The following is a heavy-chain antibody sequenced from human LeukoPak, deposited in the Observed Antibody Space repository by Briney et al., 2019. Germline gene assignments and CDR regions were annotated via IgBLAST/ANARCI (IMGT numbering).Heavy chain of an antibody. Sequence: TGGSLRLSCAASGFTFSSYWMHWVRQAPGKGLVWVSRINSDGSSTSYADSVKGRFTISRDNSKNTLYLQMNSLRAEDTAVYYCAKDAHIVVVPAADNWFDPWGQGTLVTVSS. CDR3: AKDAHIVVVPAADNWFDP. D-gene: IGHD2-2*01. J-gene: IGHJ5*02. V-gene: IGHV3-74*01. CDR1: GFTFSSYW. CDR2: INSDGSST.